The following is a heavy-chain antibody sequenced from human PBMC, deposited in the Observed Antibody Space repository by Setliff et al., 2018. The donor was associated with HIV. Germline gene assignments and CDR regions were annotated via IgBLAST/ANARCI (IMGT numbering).Heavy chain of an antibody. CDR2: IYFSGST. CDR3: ASSYSSSWYFHH. J-gene: IGHJ1*01. V-gene: IGHV4-59*11. Sequence: PSETLSLTCTVSGGSISSHYWNWIRQPPGKGLEWIGSIYFSGSTNYNPSLKSRVTISVDTSKNQFSLKLSSVTAADTAVYYCASSYSSSWYFHHWGQGTLVTVSS. CDR1: GGSISSHY. D-gene: IGHD6-13*01.